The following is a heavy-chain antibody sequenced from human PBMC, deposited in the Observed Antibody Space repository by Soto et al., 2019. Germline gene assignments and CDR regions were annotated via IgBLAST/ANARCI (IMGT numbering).Heavy chain of an antibody. CDR3: ASPEKYSGYDLLDY. CDR1: GGSISSSSYY. CDR2: IYYSGST. Sequence: QLQLQESGPGLVKPSETLSLTCTVSGGSISSSSYYWGWIRQPPGKGLEWIGSIYYSGSTYYNPSLKSRVTISVDTSKNQFSLKLSSVTAADTAVYYCASPEKYSGYDLLDYWGQGTLVTVSS. J-gene: IGHJ4*02. V-gene: IGHV4-39*01. D-gene: IGHD5-12*01.